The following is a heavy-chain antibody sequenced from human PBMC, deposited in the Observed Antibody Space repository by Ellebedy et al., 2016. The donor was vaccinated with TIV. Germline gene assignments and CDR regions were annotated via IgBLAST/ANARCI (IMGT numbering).Heavy chain of an antibody. Sequence: GGSLRLFCAASGFTFNSYWMSLVRQAPGKGLEWVANINQDGSRIYYVDSVKGRFTISRDNAKNSVYLRMNTLRVEDTAVYHCVRDGAYGDYSPGYYGMDVWGQGTTVTVSS. CDR1: GFTFNSYW. J-gene: IGHJ6*02. CDR3: VRDGAYGDYSPGYYGMDV. D-gene: IGHD3-22*01. V-gene: IGHV3-7*03. CDR2: INQDGSRI.